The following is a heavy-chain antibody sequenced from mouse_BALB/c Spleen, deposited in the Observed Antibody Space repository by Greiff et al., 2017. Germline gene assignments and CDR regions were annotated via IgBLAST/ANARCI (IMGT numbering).Heavy chain of an antibody. CDR1: GFTFSSFG. V-gene: IGHV5-17*02. Sequence: EVQRVESGGGLVQPGGSRKLSCAASGFTFSSFGMHWVRQAPEKGLEWVAYISSGSSTIYYADTVKGRFTISRDNPKNTLFLQMTSLRSEDTAMYYCAINRVYYFDVWGAGTTVTVSS. CDR3: AINRVYYFDV. D-gene: IGHD2-1*01. J-gene: IGHJ1*01. CDR2: ISSGSSTI.